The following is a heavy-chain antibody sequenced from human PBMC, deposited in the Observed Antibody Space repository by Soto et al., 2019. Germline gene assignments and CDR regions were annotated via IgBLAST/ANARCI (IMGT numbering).Heavy chain of an antibody. Sequence: EVQLVESGGGLVQPGGSLSLSCAASGFTFSSYSMNWVRQAPGKGLEWVSYISSSSSTIYYADSVKGRFTISRDNAKNSLYLQMNSLRAEDTAVYYCARDVSLLWFGEYYFDYWGQGTLVTVSS. J-gene: IGHJ4*02. CDR1: GFTFSSYS. V-gene: IGHV3-48*01. CDR2: ISSSSSTI. CDR3: ARDVSLLWFGEYYFDY. D-gene: IGHD3-10*01.